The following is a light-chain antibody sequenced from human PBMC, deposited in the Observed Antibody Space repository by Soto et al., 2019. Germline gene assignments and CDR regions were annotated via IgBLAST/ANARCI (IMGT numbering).Light chain of an antibody. CDR1: QSILYSSNNKNY. CDR3: QQYNNWPPWT. CDR2: WAS. V-gene: IGKV4-1*01. J-gene: IGKJ1*01. Sequence: DIVMTQSPDSLAVSLGERATINCKSSQSILYSSNNKNYLVWYQQKPGQPPKVLIYWASTRESGVPDRFSGSGSGTEFTLTISSLQSEDFAVYYCQQYNNWPPWTFGQGTKGDNK.